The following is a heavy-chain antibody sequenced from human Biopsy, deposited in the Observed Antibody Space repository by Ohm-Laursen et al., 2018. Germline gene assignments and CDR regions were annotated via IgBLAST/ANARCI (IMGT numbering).Heavy chain of an antibody. D-gene: IGHD3-10*01. Sequence: GTLSLTCTVTDGSISNIINYWGWIRQPLGKGLEWLGSIYHIGFTDYNPSLKSRVTLSIDTPNNQSSLKLSSLTAADTAVYYCARHSFGSGRDFWGQGTLVTVSS. CDR1: DGSISNIINY. CDR2: IYHIGFT. CDR3: ARHSFGSGRDF. V-gene: IGHV4-39*01. J-gene: IGHJ4*02.